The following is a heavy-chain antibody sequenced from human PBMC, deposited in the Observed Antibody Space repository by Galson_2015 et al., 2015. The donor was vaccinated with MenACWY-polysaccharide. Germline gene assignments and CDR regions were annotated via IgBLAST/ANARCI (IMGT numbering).Heavy chain of an antibody. CDR2: IKQDGSAI. Sequence: SLRLSCAASGFTFCTYWMNWVRQAPGKGLEWVAIIKQDGSAIHYMDSVKGRFTISRDNAKNSLYLQMNSLRAEDTAVYYCAGGSGYLIDDWGQGTVVTVSS. V-gene: IGHV3-7*03. D-gene: IGHD2-2*03. CDR1: GFTFCTYW. CDR3: AGGSGYLIDD. J-gene: IGHJ4*02.